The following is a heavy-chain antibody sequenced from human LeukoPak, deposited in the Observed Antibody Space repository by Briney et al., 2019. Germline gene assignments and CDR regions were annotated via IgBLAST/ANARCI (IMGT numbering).Heavy chain of an antibody. J-gene: IGHJ6*02. CDR3: ARDGQDGSGTEYYYYGMDV. CDR2: ISSSSYT. Sequence: GGSLRLSCAASGFTFSDYYMSWIRQAPGKGLEWVSYISSSSYTNYADSVKGRFTISRDNAKNSLYLQMNSLRAEDTAVYYCARDGQDGSGTEYYYYGMDVWGQGTTVTVSS. V-gene: IGHV3-11*05. CDR1: GFTFSDYY. D-gene: IGHD3-10*01.